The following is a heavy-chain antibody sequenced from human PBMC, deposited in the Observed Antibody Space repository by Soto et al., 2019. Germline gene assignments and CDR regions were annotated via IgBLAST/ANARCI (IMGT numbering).Heavy chain of an antibody. V-gene: IGHV1-69*13. CDR3: ARVALSGYSSWGYLDY. CDR2: IIPIFGTA. Sequence: SVKVSCKASGGTFSSYAISWVRQAPGQGLEWMGGIIPIFGTANYAQKFQGRVTITADESTSTAYMELSSLRSEDTAVYYCARVALSGYSSWGYLDYWGQGTLVTVSS. D-gene: IGHD3-9*01. J-gene: IGHJ4*02. CDR1: GGTFSSYA.